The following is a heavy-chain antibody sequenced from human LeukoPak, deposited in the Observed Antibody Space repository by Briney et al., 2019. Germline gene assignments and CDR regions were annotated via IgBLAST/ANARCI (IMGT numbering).Heavy chain of an antibody. Sequence: GASVKVSCKASGYTFTSYAMNWVRQAPGQGLEWMGWINTNTGNPTYAQGFAGRFVFSLDTSVSTAYLQISSLKAEDTAVYYCARARSGWTSDAFDIWGQGTMVTVSS. CDR2: INTNTGNP. D-gene: IGHD6-19*01. CDR3: ARARSGWTSDAFDI. CDR1: GYTFTSYA. V-gene: IGHV7-4-1*02. J-gene: IGHJ3*02.